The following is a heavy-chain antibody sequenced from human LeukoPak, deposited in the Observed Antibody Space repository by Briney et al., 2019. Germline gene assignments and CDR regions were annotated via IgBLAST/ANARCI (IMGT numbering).Heavy chain of an antibody. D-gene: IGHD6-19*01. V-gene: IGHV3-48*03. CDR1: GFTFSSYE. CDR2: ISSSGSTI. Sequence: GGSLRLSCAASGFTFSSYEMNWVRQAPGKGLEWVSYISSSGSTIYYADSVKGRFTISRDNAKNSLYLQMNSLRAEDTAVYYCAREYSSGWYGTNLDYWGQGTLVTVSS. J-gene: IGHJ4*02. CDR3: AREYSSGWYGTNLDY.